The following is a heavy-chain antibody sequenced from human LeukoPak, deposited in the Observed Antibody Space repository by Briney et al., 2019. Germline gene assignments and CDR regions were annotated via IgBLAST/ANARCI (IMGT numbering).Heavy chain of an antibody. Sequence: GESLKISCKGSGYSFTYYWIGWVRKMPGKGLEWMGIIYPGDSDTRYSPSFQGQVTISADKSISTAYLQWSSLKASDTAMYYCVRCENSYGANSAWGQGTLVTVSS. V-gene: IGHV5-51*01. CDR3: VRCENSYGANSA. J-gene: IGHJ5*02. CDR2: IYPGDSDT. CDR1: GYSFTYYW. D-gene: IGHD4-23*01.